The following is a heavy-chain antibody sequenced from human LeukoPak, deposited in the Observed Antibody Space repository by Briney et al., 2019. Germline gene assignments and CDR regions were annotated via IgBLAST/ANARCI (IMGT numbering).Heavy chain of an antibody. D-gene: IGHD4-23*01. CDR1: GFTFSSYW. V-gene: IGHV3-7*01. CDR2: IKQDGSEK. Sequence: GSLRLSCAASGFTFSSYWMSWVRPAPGKGLEWVANIKQDGSEKYYVDSVRGRFIISRDNAKNSLYLQMNSLRAEDTALYYCTRRSGNDYWGQGTLVTVSS. J-gene: IGHJ4*02. CDR3: TRRSGNDY.